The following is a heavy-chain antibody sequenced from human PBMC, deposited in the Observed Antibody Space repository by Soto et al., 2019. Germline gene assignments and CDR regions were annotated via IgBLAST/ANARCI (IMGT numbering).Heavy chain of an antibody. V-gene: IGHV3-48*01. CDR1: GFILSDCA. CDR2: ISSSSSVI. CDR3: ARDLSWGSNWYYYMDV. J-gene: IGHJ6*03. Sequence: ESGGGLVQPGGALRLSCATSGFILSDCAMNWVRQAPGKGLEWVSYISSSSSVIDYADSVKGRFTVSRDNARNSLYLHMNSLRGEDTAVYYCARDLSWGSNWYYYMDVWEKGTTVTVSS. D-gene: IGHD7-27*01.